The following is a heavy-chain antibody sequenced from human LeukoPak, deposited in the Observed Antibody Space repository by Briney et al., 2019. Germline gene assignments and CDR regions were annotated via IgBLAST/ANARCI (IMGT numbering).Heavy chain of an antibody. CDR1: GFTFSSYA. CDR2: ISGSGGST. CDR3: AKDTEGYYYDSSGPLLGY. Sequence: GGSLRLSCAASGFTFSSYAMSWVRQAPGKGLEWVSAISGSGGSTYYADSVKGRFTISRDNSKNTLYLQMNSLRAEDTAVYYCAKDTEGYYYDSSGPLLGYWGQGTLVTVSS. V-gene: IGHV3-23*01. D-gene: IGHD3-22*01. J-gene: IGHJ4*02.